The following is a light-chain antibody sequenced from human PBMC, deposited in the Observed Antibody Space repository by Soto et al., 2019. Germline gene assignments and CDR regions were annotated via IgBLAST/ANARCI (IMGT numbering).Light chain of an antibody. V-gene: IGKV1-5*03. Sequence: DIQMTQSPSTLSASVGDRVTITCRASQNVYQWVAWFQQKPGKAPKLLIYETSILGSGVPSRFSGSGSGTHFTLTIIALQPGAVSTYYCQQYSSYYTFGQGTKVEVK. J-gene: IGKJ1*01. CDR1: QNVYQW. CDR2: ETS. CDR3: QQYSSYYT.